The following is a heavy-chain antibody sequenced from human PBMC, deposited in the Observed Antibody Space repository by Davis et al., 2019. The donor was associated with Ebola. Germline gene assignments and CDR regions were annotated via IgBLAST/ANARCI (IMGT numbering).Heavy chain of an antibody. CDR3: AKDNCVGSGGYYYYGMDV. CDR1: GFTFSDYA. J-gene: IGHJ6*02. Sequence: GGSLRLSCAASGFTFSDYAMTWIRQAPGKGLEWISYITSSSTYTHYADSVKGRFTISRDNAKNSLHLQMNSLRAEDTAVYYCAKDNCVGSGGYYYYGMDVWGQGTTVTVSS. CDR2: ITSSSTYT. D-gene: IGHD3-10*01. V-gene: IGHV3-11*05.